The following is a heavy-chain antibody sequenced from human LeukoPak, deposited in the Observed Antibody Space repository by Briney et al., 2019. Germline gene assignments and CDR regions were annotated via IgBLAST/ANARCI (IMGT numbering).Heavy chain of an antibody. D-gene: IGHD2-2*01. Sequence: GRSLRLSCAASGFPFSTSGMLWVRQAPGKGPDWVAVMWYDGSHEYYADSVKGRFTISRDNSKNTLYLQITSLRAEDTAVYYCARGYCTSRGCFPDYWGQGTMVTVSS. J-gene: IGHJ4*02. CDR1: GFPFSTSG. CDR3: ARGYCTSRGCFPDY. CDR2: MWYDGSHE. V-gene: IGHV3-33*01.